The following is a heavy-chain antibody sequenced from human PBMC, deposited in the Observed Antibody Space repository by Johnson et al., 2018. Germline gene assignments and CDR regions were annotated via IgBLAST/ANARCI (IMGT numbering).Heavy chain of an antibody. J-gene: IGHJ4*02. Sequence: QVQLQESGGGVVQPGRSLRLSCAASGLSLSSYGMQWVRQAPGKGLQWVGVISFDGTVQYYADSVKGRFTISRDDSKNTLYLQMNSLGSEDSAVYSGAKEMARGEVARGRHPQFDYWGQGTQVIVSS. CDR1: GLSLSSYG. CDR3: AKEMARGEVARGRHPQFDY. CDR2: ISFDGTVQ. D-gene: IGHD5-24*01. V-gene: IGHV3-30*18.